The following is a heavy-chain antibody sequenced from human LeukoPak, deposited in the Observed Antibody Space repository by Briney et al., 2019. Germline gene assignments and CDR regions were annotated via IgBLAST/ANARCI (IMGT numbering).Heavy chain of an antibody. CDR3: ARSSGSYRPFDS. CDR1: GFTFSNYA. J-gene: IGHJ4*02. V-gene: IGHV3-48*04. Sequence: PGGSLRLSCAASGFTFSNYAMSWVRQAPGKGLEWISHISHTFDIKYADSVKGRFTISRDNAKNSQYLQMTSLRAQDTGIYYCARSSGSYRPFDSWGQGTLVIVSS. CDR2: ISHTFDI. D-gene: IGHD3-22*01.